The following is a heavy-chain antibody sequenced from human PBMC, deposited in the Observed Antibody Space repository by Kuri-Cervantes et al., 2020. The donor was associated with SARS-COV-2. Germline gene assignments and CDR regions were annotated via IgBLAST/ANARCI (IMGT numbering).Heavy chain of an antibody. Sequence: ASVKVSCKASGHTNYYIHWVRQAPGHGPEWVGMFDPNTHNTISAQRFQGRVTMTRDTSTSTFYMELSSLRSEDTAVYYCARERAYCSSVSCYGSDSWGQGTLVTVSS. D-gene: IGHD2-2*01. CDR1: GHTNYY. CDR3: ARERAYCSSVSCYGSDS. CDR2: FDPNTHNT. V-gene: IGHV1-46*01. J-gene: IGHJ5*01.